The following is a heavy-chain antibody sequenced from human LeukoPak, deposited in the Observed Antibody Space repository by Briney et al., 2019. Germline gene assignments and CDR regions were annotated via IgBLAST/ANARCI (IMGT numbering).Heavy chain of an antibody. CDR1: GFTFSSYA. CDR3: AKTWGTGATYFGGTAFDI. CDR2: ISGSAVST. D-gene: IGHD1-1*01. J-gene: IGHJ3*02. Sequence: GGSLRLSCAASGFTFSSYAVSWVRQAPGEGLEWVSTISGSAVSTYYADSVKGRFTISRDNSMNTLYLQMDSLRADDTAIYYCAKTWGTGATYFGGTAFDIWGQGTMVTVSS. V-gene: IGHV3-23*01.